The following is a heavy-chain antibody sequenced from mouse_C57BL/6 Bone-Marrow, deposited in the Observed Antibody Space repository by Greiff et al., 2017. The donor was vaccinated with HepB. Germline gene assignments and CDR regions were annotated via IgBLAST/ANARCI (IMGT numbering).Heavy chain of an antibody. CDR2: ISNLAYSI. CDR3: ARYGSRGAFAY. D-gene: IGHD1-1*01. CDR1: GFTLSDYG. J-gene: IGHJ3*01. V-gene: IGHV5-15*01. Sequence: DVHLVESGGGLVQPGGSLKLSCAASGFTLSDYGMAWVRQAPRKGPEWVAFISNLAYSIYYADTVTGRFTIARENAKNTLYLEMSSLRSEDTAMYYCARYGSRGAFAYWGQGTLVTVSA.